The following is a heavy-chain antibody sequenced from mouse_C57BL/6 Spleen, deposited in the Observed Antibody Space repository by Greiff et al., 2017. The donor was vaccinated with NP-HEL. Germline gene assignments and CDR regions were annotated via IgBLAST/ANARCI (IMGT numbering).Heavy chain of an antibody. CDR3: ARDRSSNYFDY. CDR2: ISDGGSYT. D-gene: IGHD1-1*01. V-gene: IGHV5-4*01. Sequence: EVQLVESGGGLVKPGGSLKLSCAASGFTFSSYAMSWVRQTPEKRLEWVATISDGGSYTYYPDNVKGRFTISRDNAKNNLYLQMSHLKSEDTAMYYCARDRSSNYFDYWGQGTTLTVSS. CDR1: GFTFSSYA. J-gene: IGHJ2*01.